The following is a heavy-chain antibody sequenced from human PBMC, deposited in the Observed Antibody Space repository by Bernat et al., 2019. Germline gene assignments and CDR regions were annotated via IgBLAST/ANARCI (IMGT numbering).Heavy chain of an antibody. CDR2: IIPILGIA. D-gene: IGHD1-26*01. V-gene: IGHV1-69*04. J-gene: IGHJ6*02. CDR1: GGTFSSYA. Sequence: QVQLVQSGAEVKKPGSSVKVSCKASGGTFSSYAISWVRQAPGQGLEWMGRIIPILGIANYAQKFQGRVTITADKSTSTAYMELSSLRSEDTAVYYCARTQSGGGRNGMDVWGQGTTVTVSS. CDR3: ARTQSGGGRNGMDV.